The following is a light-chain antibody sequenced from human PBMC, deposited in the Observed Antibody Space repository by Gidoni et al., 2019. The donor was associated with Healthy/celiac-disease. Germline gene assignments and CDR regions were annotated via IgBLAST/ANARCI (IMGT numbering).Light chain of an antibody. CDR3: QQYGSFWT. Sequence: SVSSSYLAWYQQKPGQAPRLLIYGASSRATGIPDRFSGSGSGTDFTLTISRLEPEDFAVYYCQQYGSFWTFGQGTKVEIK. V-gene: IGKV3-20*01. J-gene: IGKJ1*01. CDR2: GAS. CDR1: SVSSSY.